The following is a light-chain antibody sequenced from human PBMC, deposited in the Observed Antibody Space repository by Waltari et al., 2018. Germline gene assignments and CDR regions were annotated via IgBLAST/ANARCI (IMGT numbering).Light chain of an antibody. J-gene: IGKJ1*01. CDR3: QHYVRLPAT. CDR2: GAS. Sequence: EIVLAQSPGTLSLSPGERDTLSCRASQSVSRALAWYQQKPGQAPRLLLYGASSRATGIPDRFSGSGSGTDFSLTISRLEPEDFAVYFCQHYVRLPATFGQGTKVEIK. CDR1: QSVSRA. V-gene: IGKV3-20*01.